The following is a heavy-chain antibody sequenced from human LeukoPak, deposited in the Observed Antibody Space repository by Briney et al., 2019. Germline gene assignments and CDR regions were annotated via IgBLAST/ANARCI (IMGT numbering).Heavy chain of an antibody. CDR3: ARGGSDSSGYYSDSGAFDI. V-gene: IGHV5-51*01. D-gene: IGHD3-22*01. J-gene: IGHJ3*02. CDR2: IYPGDSDT. CDR1: GYSFTSYW. Sequence: GESLKISCKGSGYSFTSYWIGWVRQMPGKGLEWMGIIYPGDSDTRYSPSFQGQVTISADKSISTAYLQWSSLKASDTAMYYYARGGSDSSGYYSDSGAFDIWGQGTMVTVSS.